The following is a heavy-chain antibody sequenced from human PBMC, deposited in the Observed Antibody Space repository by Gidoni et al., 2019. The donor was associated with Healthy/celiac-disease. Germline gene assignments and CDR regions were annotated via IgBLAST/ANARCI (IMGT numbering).Heavy chain of an antibody. Sequence: PGKGLEWVAVIWYDGSNKYYADSVKGRFTISRDNSKNTLYLQMNSLRAEDTAVYYCARGVAYCGGDCYSGAEYFQHWGQGTLVTVSS. CDR3: ARGVAYCGGDCYSGAEYFQH. V-gene: IGHV3-33*01. J-gene: IGHJ1*01. CDR2: IWYDGSNK. D-gene: IGHD2-21*02.